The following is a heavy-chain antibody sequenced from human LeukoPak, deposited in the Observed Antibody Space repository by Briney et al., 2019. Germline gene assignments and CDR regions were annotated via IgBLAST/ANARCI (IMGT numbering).Heavy chain of an antibody. CDR3: AREWAYSTNYYFDY. CDR1: GYTFTSYG. Sequence: ASVKVSCKASGYTFTSYGISWVRQAPGQGLEWMGWISAYNGNTNYVQKLQGRVTMTTDTSTSTAYMELRSLRSDDTAVYYCAREWAYSTNYYFDYWGQGTLVTVSS. V-gene: IGHV1-18*01. D-gene: IGHD1-26*01. CDR2: ISAYNGNT. J-gene: IGHJ4*02.